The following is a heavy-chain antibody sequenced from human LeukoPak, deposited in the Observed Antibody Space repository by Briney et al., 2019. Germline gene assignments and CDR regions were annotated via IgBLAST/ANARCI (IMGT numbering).Heavy chain of an antibody. Sequence: SETLSLTCTVSGGSISSYYWSWTRQPAGKGLEWIGRIYTSGSTNYNPSLKSRVTMSVDTSKNQFSLKLSSVTAADTAVYYCARDFYSSGWRPTRKNWFDPWGQGTLVTVSS. CDR3: ARDFYSSGWRPTRKNWFDP. CDR1: GGSISSYY. D-gene: IGHD6-19*01. CDR2: IYTSGST. V-gene: IGHV4-4*07. J-gene: IGHJ5*02.